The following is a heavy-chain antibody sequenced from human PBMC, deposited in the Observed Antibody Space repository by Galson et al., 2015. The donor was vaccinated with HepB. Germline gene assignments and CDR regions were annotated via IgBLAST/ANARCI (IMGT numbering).Heavy chain of an antibody. J-gene: IGHJ6*02. D-gene: IGHD2-2*02. CDR3: ARDLTVLGYCSSTSCYTFYYYGMDV. Sequence: CAISGDSVSSNSAAWNWIRQSPSRGLEWLGRTYYRSKWYNDYAVSVKSRITINPDTSKNQFSLQLNSVTPEDKAVYYCARDLTVLGYCSSTSCYTFYYYGMDVWGQGTTVTVSS. CDR1: GDSVSSNSAA. CDR2: TYYRSKWYN. V-gene: IGHV6-1*01.